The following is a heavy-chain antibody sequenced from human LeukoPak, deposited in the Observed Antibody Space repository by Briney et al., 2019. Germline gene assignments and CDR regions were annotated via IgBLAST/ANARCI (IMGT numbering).Heavy chain of an antibody. CDR1: GFTFSYSS. D-gene: IGHD5-18*01. Sequence: GGSLRLSCAASGFTFSYSSMNWVRQAPGKGLEWVSSISSSTGYIYYADSVKGRFTISRDNAQNSLYLQMNSLRAEDTAVDYCARGNTAMVRSYFDYWGLGTLVTVSS. V-gene: IGHV3-21*01. CDR2: ISSSTGYI. CDR3: ARGNTAMVRSYFDY. J-gene: IGHJ4*02.